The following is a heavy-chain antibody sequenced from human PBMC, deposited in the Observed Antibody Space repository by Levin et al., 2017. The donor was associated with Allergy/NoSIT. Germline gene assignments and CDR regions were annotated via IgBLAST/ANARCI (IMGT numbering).Heavy chain of an antibody. CDR3: AKDVYGSGWYPLGNDAFEM. J-gene: IGHJ3*02. Sequence: PCRSLRLSCAASGFTFSSYGMHWVRQAPGKGLEWLAFRPLAFLHPFSSSSLTFRFTISRDNSKNTLDLQMNSLRAEDTAVYYCAKDVYGSGWYPLGNDAFEMWGQGTKVSVSS. D-gene: IGHD6-19*01. CDR2: RPLAFLHP. V-gene: IGHV3-30*02. CDR1: GFTFSSYG.